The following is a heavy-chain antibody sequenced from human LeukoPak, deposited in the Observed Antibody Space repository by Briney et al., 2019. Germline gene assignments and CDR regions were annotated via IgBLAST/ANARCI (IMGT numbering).Heavy chain of an antibody. V-gene: IGHV4-31*03. CDR2: IYYSGGT. D-gene: IGHD4-23*01. CDR3: ARLRWYLKNSPFDY. J-gene: IGHJ4*02. CDR1: GGSISSGGYY. Sequence: SETLSLTCTVSGGSISSGGYYWSWIRQHPGKGLEWIGYIYYSGGTYYNPSLKSRVTISVDTSKNQFSLKLSPVTAADTAVYYCARLRWYLKNSPFDYWGQGTLVTVSS.